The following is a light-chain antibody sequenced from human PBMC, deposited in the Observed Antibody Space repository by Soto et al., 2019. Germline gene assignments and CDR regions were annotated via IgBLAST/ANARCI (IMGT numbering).Light chain of an antibody. CDR1: QDISDY. J-gene: IGKJ1*01. CDR3: QNYNGPPWT. V-gene: IGKV1-27*01. Sequence: DIQMTQSPSSLSASVGDRVTITCRASQDISDYLALYQQKPGQVPKLLISASPTLQSGVPSRFRGSASGTDFTLTITGLQPDDFATYSCQNYNGPPWTFGQGTKVDI. CDR2: ASP.